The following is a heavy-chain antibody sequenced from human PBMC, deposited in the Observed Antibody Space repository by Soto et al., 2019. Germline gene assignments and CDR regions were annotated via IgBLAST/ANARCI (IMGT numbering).Heavy chain of an antibody. V-gene: IGHV3-33*01. D-gene: IGHD2-15*01. J-gene: IGHJ4*02. CDR2: IWYDGRNK. CDR3: ARDMGYCVDGRCYRVFDY. Sequence: GGSLRLSCAASRFTFSSYGMHWVRQAPGKGLEWVAVIWYDGRNKYYADSVKGRFTISRDNSKNTVYLQMNRLRAEDTAVYYCARDMGYCVDGRCYRVFDYWGQGTLVTVSS. CDR1: RFTFSSYG.